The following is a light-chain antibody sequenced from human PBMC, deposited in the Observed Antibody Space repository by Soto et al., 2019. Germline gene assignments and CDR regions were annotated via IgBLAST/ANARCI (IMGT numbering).Light chain of an antibody. J-gene: IGKJ1*01. Sequence: TVLTQSPGTLSLSPVERATLSCMASQNVSSNLLVWYQQHPGQAPRLLIYGASSRATGIPDRFSGSGSGTDFTLTISRLEPEDFAVYYCQHYGTSPPGTFGQGTKVDIK. V-gene: IGKV3-20*01. CDR2: GAS. CDR1: QNVSSNL. CDR3: QHYGTSPPGT.